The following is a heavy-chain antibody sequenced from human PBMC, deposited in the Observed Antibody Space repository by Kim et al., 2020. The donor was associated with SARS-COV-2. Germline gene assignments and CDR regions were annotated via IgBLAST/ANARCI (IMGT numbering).Heavy chain of an antibody. CDR2: ISSSGTTV. CDR1: EFTFSSYS. J-gene: IGHJ6*03. Sequence: GGSLRLSCAPSEFTFSSYSMIWVRQAPGKGLDWVSYISSSGTTVYYADSVKGRFTISRDNAKNLFYLQLSSLRDEDTAVYYCARGRPGYMDVWGKGTTVTVSS. V-gene: IGHV3-48*02. CDR3: ARGRPGYMDV.